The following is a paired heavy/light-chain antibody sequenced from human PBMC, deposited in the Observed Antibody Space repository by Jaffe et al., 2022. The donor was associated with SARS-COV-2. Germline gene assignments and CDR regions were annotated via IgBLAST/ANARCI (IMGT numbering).Heavy chain of an antibody. D-gene: IGHD6-19*01. Sequence: EVQLVESGGGLVQPGGSLRLSCTASGFAFSDHNMDWVRQAPGKGLEWVGRSRGKGNSYTTEYAASVKGRFSISREDSKKSLYLQMNSLKTEDTAMYYCASIAVGYWGPGTLVTVSS. V-gene: IGHV3-72*01. J-gene: IGHJ4*02. CDR2: SRGKGNSYTT. CDR3: ASIAVGY. CDR1: GFAFSDHN.
Light chain of an antibody. V-gene: IGLV3-10*01. CDR2: EDS. J-gene: IGLJ3*02. CDR3: YSTDSSGNQVV. CDR1: ALSKMY. Sequence: SYELTQPPSVSVSPGQTARITCSGDALSKMYAYWYQQKPGQAPVLVIYEDSRRPSGIPERFSGSSSGTMATLTISGAQVDDEADYYCYSTDSSGNQVVFGGGTKLTVL.